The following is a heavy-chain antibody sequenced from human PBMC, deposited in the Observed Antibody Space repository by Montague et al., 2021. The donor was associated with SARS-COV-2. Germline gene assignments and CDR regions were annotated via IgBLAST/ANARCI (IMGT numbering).Heavy chain of an antibody. CDR2: INHNGST. Sequence: SETLSLTCVVYGGSFSGYHWSWIRQPPGKGLEWIGEINHNGSTTYAPSLKSRVTISIDTSKNQLSLKLNSVTAADTTVYYCARGPVPAAFDIWGQGKMVTVSS. D-gene: IGHD2-2*01. CDR3: ARGPVPAAFDI. J-gene: IGHJ3*02. CDR1: GGSFSGYH. V-gene: IGHV4-34*01.